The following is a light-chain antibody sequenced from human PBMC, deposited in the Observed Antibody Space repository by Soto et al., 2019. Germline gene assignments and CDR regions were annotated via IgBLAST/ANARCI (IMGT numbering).Light chain of an antibody. CDR2: WAS. Sequence: DIVMTQSPDSLAVSLGERATINCKSSQSILYNSNNKNYLAWYPQKPGQPPKLLIYWASTRESGVPDRFSGSGSGTEFTLTISSLQAEDVAVYHCQQYYSTPPTFGQGTKVEIK. V-gene: IGKV4-1*01. CDR3: QQYYSTPPT. J-gene: IGKJ1*01. CDR1: QSILYNSNNKNY.